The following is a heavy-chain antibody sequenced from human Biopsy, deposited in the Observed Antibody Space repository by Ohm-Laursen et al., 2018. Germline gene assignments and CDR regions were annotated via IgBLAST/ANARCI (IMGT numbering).Heavy chain of an antibody. V-gene: IGHV1-24*01. CDR3: AADRNVWNVNY. J-gene: IGHJ4*02. CDR2: FAPENGKT. CDR1: GYTLNELS. D-gene: IGHD1-1*01. Sequence: GASVKVSCKVSGYTLNELSMHWVRQAPGKGLEWMGGFAPENGKTVYAQNFQARVSLTEDTSTDTAYMELRSLRSEDTAVYYCAADRNVWNVNYWGQGTQVTVSS.